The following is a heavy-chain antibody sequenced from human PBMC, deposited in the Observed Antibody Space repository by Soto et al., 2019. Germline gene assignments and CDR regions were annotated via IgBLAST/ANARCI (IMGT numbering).Heavy chain of an antibody. D-gene: IGHD1-26*01. CDR2: IFFTGNI. V-gene: IGHV4-39*01. J-gene: IGHJ6*02. Sequence: PSETLSLTCTVSGASLSSISYYWGWIRQPPGKGLEWVGSIFFTGNIYYNPSLKSRVTISVDTSRNQFSLKLSSVTAADTAVYYCARQRPTDGRWEFANYYGMDVWGQGTPVTVSS. CDR3: ARQRPTDGRWEFANYYGMDV. CDR1: GASLSSISYY.